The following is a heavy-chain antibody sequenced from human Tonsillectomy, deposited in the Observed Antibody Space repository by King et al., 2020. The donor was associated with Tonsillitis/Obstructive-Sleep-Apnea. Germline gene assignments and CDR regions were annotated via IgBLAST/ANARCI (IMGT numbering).Heavy chain of an antibody. CDR1: GFNLRDYW. V-gene: IGHV3-7*04. Sequence: VQLVESGGGLVQPGESLRLSCAASGFNLRDYWMTWVRQAPGKGLEWVANIKHDGSEEYYLDSLKGRFTISRDNAKNSVYLQINSLRGEDTAVYFCPRDRRPFEPGGFFDPWGRGTLVTVSS. CDR2: IKHDGSEE. D-gene: IGHD3-16*01. CDR3: PRDRRPFEPGGFFDP. J-gene: IGHJ5*02.